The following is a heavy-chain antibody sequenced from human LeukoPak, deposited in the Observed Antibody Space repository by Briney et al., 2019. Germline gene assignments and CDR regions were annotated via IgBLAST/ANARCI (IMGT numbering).Heavy chain of an antibody. CDR3: ARDLATVATPYFDY. CDR2: INCNSGGT. J-gene: IGHJ4*02. CDR1: GYTFTGYY. D-gene: IGHD4-23*01. Sequence: AASVKVSCKTSGYTFTGYYLHWVRQAPGQGLEWMGWINCNSGGTNYAQKFQGRVTMTRDTTITTAYMELSRLRSDDTAIYYYARDLATVATPYFDYWGQGTLVTVSS. V-gene: IGHV1-2*02.